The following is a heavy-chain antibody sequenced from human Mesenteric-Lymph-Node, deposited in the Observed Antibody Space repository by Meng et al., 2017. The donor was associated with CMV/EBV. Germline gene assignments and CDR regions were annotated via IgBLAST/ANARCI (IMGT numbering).Heavy chain of an antibody. CDR2: IYYSGST. CDR3: AGGLEDDFWRGPWFDP. V-gene: IGHV4-39*07. CDR1: GGSISSSSYY. Sequence: SETLSPTCTVSGGSISSSSYYWGWIRQPPGKGLEWIGSIYYSGSTYYNPSVKSRVTISVDTSKIQFSRMLSSVTAAETAVYYWAGGLEDDFWRGPWFDPWGQGTLVTVS. D-gene: IGHD3-3*01. J-gene: IGHJ5*02.